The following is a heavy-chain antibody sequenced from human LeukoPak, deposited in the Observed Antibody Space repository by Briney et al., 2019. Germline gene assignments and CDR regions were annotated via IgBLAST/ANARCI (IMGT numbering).Heavy chain of an antibody. CDR2: IRYDGSNK. J-gene: IGHJ4*02. V-gene: IGHV3-30*02. CDR1: GFTFSSYG. CDR3: AKTGRSGSYYPFDY. Sequence: GGSLRLSCAASGFTFSSYGMHWVRQAPGKGLEWVAFIRYDGSNKYYADSVKGRFTISRDNSKNTLYLQMNSLRAEDTAVYYCAKTGRSGSYYPFDYWGQGTLVTVSS. D-gene: IGHD1-26*01.